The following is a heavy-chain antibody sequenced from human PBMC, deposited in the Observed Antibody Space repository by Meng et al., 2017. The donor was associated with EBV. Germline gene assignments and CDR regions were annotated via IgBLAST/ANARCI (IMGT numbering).Heavy chain of an antibody. J-gene: IGHJ4*02. CDR3: ASESGRGYTPDY. D-gene: IGHD3-10*01. Sequence: QGQWVQSAAEVKKPWSSVKVSCKTSGGPFRYYAISWVRQAPGQGLEWLGGFLPRLGAPNYAQKFHGRVKITADESTSTHYMGLSSLRSEDTAIYYCASESGRGYTPDYWGQGTLVTVSS. V-gene: IGHV1-69*01. CDR2: FLPRLGAP. CDR1: GGPFRYYA.